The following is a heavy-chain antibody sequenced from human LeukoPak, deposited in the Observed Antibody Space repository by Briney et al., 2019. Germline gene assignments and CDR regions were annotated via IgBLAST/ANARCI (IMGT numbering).Heavy chain of an antibody. J-gene: IGHJ5*02. V-gene: IGHV3-23*01. CDR2: IIGSGGST. CDR1: GFTFRSNV. CDR3: AKDSWGVGFDP. Sequence: GGSLRLSCAASGFTFRSNVMSWVRQAPGKGLEWVSSIIGSGGSTYYTDSVKGRFTISRDNSKNTLYLQMNSLRAEDTAVYYCAKDSWGVGFDPWGQGTLVTVSS. D-gene: IGHD7-27*01.